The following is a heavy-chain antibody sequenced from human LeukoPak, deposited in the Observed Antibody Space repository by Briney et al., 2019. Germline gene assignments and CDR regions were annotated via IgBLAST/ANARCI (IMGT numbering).Heavy chain of an antibody. Sequence: GESLKLSCAASGFTFSDSSIHWVRQASGKGLEWVAVISYDGSNKYYADSVKGRFTISRDNSKNTLYLQMNSLRAEDTAVYYCASLPYTSYYFDYWGQGTLVTVSS. D-gene: IGHD1-14*01. CDR1: GFTFSDSS. CDR2: ISYDGSNK. CDR3: ASLPYTSYYFDY. J-gene: IGHJ4*02. V-gene: IGHV3-30*04.